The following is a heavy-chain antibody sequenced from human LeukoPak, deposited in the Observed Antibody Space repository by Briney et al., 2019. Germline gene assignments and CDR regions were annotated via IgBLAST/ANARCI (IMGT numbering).Heavy chain of an antibody. CDR1: GLTFSSSG. J-gene: IGHJ4*02. Sequence: GGSLRLSCAASGLTFSSSGMHWVRQAPGKGLEWVAVISYDGSNKYYADSVKGRFTISRDNSKNTLYLQMNSLRAEDTAVYYCARLPGVGASEKGYYFDYWGQGTPVTVSS. CDR2: ISYDGSNK. V-gene: IGHV3-30*03. CDR3: ARLPGVGASEKGYYFDY. D-gene: IGHD1-26*01.